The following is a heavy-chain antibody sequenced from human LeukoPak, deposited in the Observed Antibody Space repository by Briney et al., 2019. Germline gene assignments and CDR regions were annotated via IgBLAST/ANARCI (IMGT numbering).Heavy chain of an antibody. Sequence: GGSLRLSCAASGFTFCDYYMSWIRQAPGKGLEWVSNISSSGSSIYYADSVKGRFTISRDNAKNSLYLQMNSLRAEDTAVYYCARGNYDFWSGYSYYFDYWGQGTLVTVSS. CDR2: ISSSGSSI. CDR3: ARGNYDFWSGYSYYFDY. CDR1: GFTFCDYY. V-gene: IGHV3-11*04. J-gene: IGHJ4*02. D-gene: IGHD3-3*01.